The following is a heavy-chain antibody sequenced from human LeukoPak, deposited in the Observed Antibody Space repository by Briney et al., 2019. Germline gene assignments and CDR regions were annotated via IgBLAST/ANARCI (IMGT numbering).Heavy chain of an antibody. V-gene: IGHV4-59*01. D-gene: IGHD4-23*01. CDR3: ARGRNGGYGMDV. J-gene: IGHJ6*02. CDR1: VGSISSYY. Sequence: PSETLSLTCTVSVGSISSYYWSWIRQPPGEGLEWIGYIYYSGSTNYNPSLKSRVTISVDTSKNQFSLKLSSVTAADTAVYYCARGRNGGYGMDVWGQGTTVTVSS. CDR2: IYYSGST.